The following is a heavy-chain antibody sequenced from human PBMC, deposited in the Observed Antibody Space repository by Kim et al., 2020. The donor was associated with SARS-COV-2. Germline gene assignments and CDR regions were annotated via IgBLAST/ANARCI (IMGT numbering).Heavy chain of an antibody. CDR2: ISYDGSNK. J-gene: IGHJ3*02. CDR3: ARDSRVVPAAKPAFDI. D-gene: IGHD2-2*01. V-gene: IGHV3-33*05. Sequence: GGSLRLSCAASGFTFSSYGMHWVRQAPGKGLEWVAVISYDGSNKYYADSVKGRFTISRDNSKNTLYLQMNSLRAEDTAVYYCARDSRVVPAAKPAFDIWGQGTMVTVSS. CDR1: GFTFSSYG.